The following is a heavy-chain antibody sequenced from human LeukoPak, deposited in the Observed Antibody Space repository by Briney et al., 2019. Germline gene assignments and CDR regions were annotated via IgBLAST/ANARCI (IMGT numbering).Heavy chain of an antibody. CDR2: ISYDDSNK. J-gene: IGHJ3*01. D-gene: IGHD1-26*01. CDR3: ARGRFYLWELRGAFDV. Sequence: GGSLRLSCAASGFTFSSYTMHWVRQAPGKGLEWVALISYDDSNKYYADSVKGRFTISRDNPANTLYLQMNSLRADDTAAYYCARGRFYLWELRGAFDVWGQGTMVTVSS. V-gene: IGHV3-30*04. CDR1: GFTFSSYT.